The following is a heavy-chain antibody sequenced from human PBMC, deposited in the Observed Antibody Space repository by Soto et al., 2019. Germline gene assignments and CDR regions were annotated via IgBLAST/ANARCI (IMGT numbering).Heavy chain of an antibody. CDR3: ASYHSGRADV. J-gene: IGHJ6*02. V-gene: IGHV3-74*01. CDR1: GYSFSRYW. Sequence: QTGGSLRLPCAPSGYSFSRYWMLWVRQVPGKGLVWVARMNEDGATTDYADSVKGRFTISRDNAKNTLYLQMTSLRVEDTAVYYCASYHSGRADVWGQGTTVTVSS. D-gene: IGHD3-10*01. CDR2: MNEDGATT.